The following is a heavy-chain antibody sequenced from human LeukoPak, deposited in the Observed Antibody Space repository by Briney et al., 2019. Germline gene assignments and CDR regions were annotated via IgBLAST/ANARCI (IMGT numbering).Heavy chain of an antibody. J-gene: IGHJ4*02. D-gene: IGHD6-13*01. V-gene: IGHV3-7*04. Sequence: PGGSLRLSCAASGFTFTRYWMTWIRQAPGKGLEWVAIIKGDGSEKAYVDSVKGRFSISRDNAENSLYLQMSSLRAEDTAVYYCAKDWGYGEAGIDCWGQGTLVTVSS. CDR2: IKGDGSEK. CDR1: GFTFTRYW. CDR3: AKDWGYGEAGIDC.